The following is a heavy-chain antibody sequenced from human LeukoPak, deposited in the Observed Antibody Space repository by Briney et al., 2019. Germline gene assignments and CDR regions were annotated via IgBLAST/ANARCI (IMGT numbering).Heavy chain of an antibody. CDR1: GYIFTTYW. D-gene: IGHD3-16*01. Sequence: GESLKISCKGSGYIFTTYWIGWVRQMPGKGLEWMGIIYPDDSDTRYSPSFQGQVTISVDKSSSTAYLQWNSLKASDTAMYYCARRGDAFDIWGQGTMVTVSS. CDR2: IYPDDSDT. J-gene: IGHJ3*02. V-gene: IGHV5-51*01. CDR3: ARRGDAFDI.